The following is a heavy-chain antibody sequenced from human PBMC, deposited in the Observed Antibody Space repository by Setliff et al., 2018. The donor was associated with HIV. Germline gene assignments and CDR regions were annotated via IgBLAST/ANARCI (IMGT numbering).Heavy chain of an antibody. CDR2: INPNSGGT. D-gene: IGHD2-15*01. CDR1: GYTFTGYY. Sequence: ASVKVSCKASGYTFTGYYMHWVRQAPGQGLEWMGWINPNSGGTNYAQKFQGRVTMTRDTSISTAYMELSRLRSDDTAVYYCARDLDIVVVAAATEYGMDVWGQGTTVTVSS. J-gene: IGHJ6*02. V-gene: IGHV1-2*02. CDR3: ARDLDIVVVAAATEYGMDV.